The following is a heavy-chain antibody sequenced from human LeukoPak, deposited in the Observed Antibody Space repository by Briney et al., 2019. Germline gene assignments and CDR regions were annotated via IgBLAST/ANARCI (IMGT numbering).Heavy chain of an antibody. V-gene: IGHV4-39*01. Sequence: PSETLSLTCTVSGGSISSSSYYWGWIRQPPGKGLEWIGSIYYSGSTYYNPSLKSRVTISVDTSKNQFSLKLSSVTAADTAVYYCARGGYVDYWGQGTLVTASS. CDR3: ARGGYVDY. CDR2: IYYSGST. CDR1: GGSISSSSYY. J-gene: IGHJ4*02. D-gene: IGHD2-15*01.